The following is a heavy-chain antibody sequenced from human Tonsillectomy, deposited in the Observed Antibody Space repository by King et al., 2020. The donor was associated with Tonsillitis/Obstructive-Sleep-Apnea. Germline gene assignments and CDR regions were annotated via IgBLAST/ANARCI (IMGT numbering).Heavy chain of an antibody. CDR2: INSKAAGDTT. D-gene: IGHD1-14*01. Sequence: EVQLVESGGGLVKPGGSLRLSCAASGFSFSNAWMSWGRQGPGQGLEWVVRINSKAAGDTTQYAAPGKGRLTISRDDSKNTLYLEMNSLKTEDTAVYYCTGEPNWFDPWGQGTLVTVSS. V-gene: IGHV3-15*01. CDR1: GFSFSNAW. CDR3: TGEPNWFDP. J-gene: IGHJ5*02.